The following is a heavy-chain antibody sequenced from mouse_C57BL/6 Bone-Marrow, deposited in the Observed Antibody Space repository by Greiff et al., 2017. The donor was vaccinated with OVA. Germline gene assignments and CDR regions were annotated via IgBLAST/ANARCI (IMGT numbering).Heavy chain of an antibody. Sequence: QVQLQQSGAELVKPGASVKLSCKASGYTFTSYWMPWVKQRPGRGLEWIGRIDPTRGGTKYNEKFKSKATLTVDKPSSTAYMQLSSLTSEDSAVYYCARNYGSSYGFAYWGQGTLVTVSA. CDR2: IDPTRGGT. CDR1: GYTFTSYW. CDR3: ARNYGSSYGFAY. J-gene: IGHJ3*01. V-gene: IGHV1-72*01. D-gene: IGHD1-1*01.